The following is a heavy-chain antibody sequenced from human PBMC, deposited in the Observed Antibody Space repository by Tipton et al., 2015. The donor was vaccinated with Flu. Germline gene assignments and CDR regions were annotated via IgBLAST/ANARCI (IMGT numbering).Heavy chain of an antibody. CDR1: GGSISSYY. J-gene: IGHJ6*03. CDR3: AGGNSYGYYYMDV. D-gene: IGHD5-18*01. V-gene: IGHV4-59*01. Sequence: TLSLTCTVSGGSISSYYWSWIRQPPGKGLEWIGYIYYSGSTNYNPSLKSRVTISVDTSKNQFSLKLSSVTAADTAVYYCAGGNSYGYYYMDVWGKGTTVTVSS. CDR2: IYYSGST.